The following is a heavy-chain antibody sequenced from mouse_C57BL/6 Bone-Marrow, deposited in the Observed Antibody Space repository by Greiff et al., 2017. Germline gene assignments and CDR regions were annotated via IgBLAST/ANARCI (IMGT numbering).Heavy chain of an antibody. D-gene: IGHD1-1*01. CDR3: ARGITTVVDTDD. V-gene: IGHV1-69*01. J-gene: IGHJ2*01. Sequence: QVQLQQPGAELVMPGASVKLSCKASGYTFTSYWMHWVKQRPGQGLEWIGEIDPSDSYTNYNQKFKGKSTLTVDKSSSTAYMQLSSRSSEDSAVYYCARGITTVVDTDDWGKGTTLTV. CDR1: GYTFTSYW. CDR2: IDPSDSYT.